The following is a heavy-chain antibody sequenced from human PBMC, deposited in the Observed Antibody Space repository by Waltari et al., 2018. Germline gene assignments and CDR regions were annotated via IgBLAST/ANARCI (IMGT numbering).Heavy chain of an antibody. CDR2: IYWDNDK. CDR1: GFSLTTSGVG. J-gene: IGHJ4*02. D-gene: IGHD1-26*01. CDR3: AHRVLADSAMGWDFGSWDY. Sequence: QITLEESGPALLKPTQTLAVTCSFSGFSLTTSGVGVGWIRQPPGKALEWLAVIYWDNDKRYNPSLRNRLTITKDTSRNQVVLTVSNVDPVDTATYFCAHRVLADSAMGWDFGSWDYWGQGALVTVSA. V-gene: IGHV2-5*02.